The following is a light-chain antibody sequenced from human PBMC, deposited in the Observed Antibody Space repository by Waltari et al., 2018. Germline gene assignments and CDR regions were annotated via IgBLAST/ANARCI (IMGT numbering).Light chain of an antibody. J-gene: IGLJ2*01. Sequence: QSALTQPPPASGSPGQSVTIPCTGTSGDIGAYNSVSWYQQHPGRAPKLMIYEVTKRPSGVPDRFSGSRSGNTASLTVSGLQTEDEADYFCSSYADSNVLFGGGTKLTVL. CDR2: EVT. CDR3: SSYADSNVL. CDR1: SGDIGAYNS. V-gene: IGLV2-8*01.